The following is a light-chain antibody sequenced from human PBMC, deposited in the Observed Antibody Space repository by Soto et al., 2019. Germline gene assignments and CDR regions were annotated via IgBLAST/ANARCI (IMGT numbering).Light chain of an antibody. CDR1: QSISSW. CDR2: DAS. Sequence: DIQMTQSASTLPASVGDRVTITFRASQSISSWLAWYQQKPGKAPKLLIYDASSLESGVPSRFSGSGSGTEFTLTISSLQPDDFATYYCQQYNSYPLTFGGGTKVDI. J-gene: IGKJ4*01. V-gene: IGKV1-5*01. CDR3: QQYNSYPLT.